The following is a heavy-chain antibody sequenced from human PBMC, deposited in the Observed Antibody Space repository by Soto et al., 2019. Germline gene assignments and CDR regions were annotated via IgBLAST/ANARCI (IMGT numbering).Heavy chain of an antibody. Sequence: ASVKVSCKASGYTFTGYYMHWVRQAPGQGLEWMGWINPNSGGTNYAQKFQGWVTMTRDTSIGTAYMELSRLRSDDTAVYYCARAAKRISYPGEGGDYYYYGMDVWGQGTTVTVSS. V-gene: IGHV1-2*04. D-gene: IGHD3-10*01. CDR3: ARAAKRISYPGEGGDYYYYGMDV. CDR2: INPNSGGT. J-gene: IGHJ6*02. CDR1: GYTFTGYY.